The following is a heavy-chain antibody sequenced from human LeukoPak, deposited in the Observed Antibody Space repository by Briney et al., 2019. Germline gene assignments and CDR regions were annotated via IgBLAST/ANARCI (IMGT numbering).Heavy chain of an antibody. V-gene: IGHV3-9*01. CDR3: ARYFDWLKSGGFDY. J-gene: IGHJ4*02. D-gene: IGHD3-9*01. CDR2: ISWNSGSI. Sequence: GGSLRLSCAASGFTFDDYAMHWVRQAPGKGLEWVSGISWNSGSIGYADSVKGRFTISRDNAKNSLHLQMNSLRAEDTALYYCARYFDWLKSGGFDYWGQGTLVTVSS. CDR1: GFTFDDYA.